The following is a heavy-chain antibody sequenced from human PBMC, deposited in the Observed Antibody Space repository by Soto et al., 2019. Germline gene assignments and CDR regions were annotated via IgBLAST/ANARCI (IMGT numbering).Heavy chain of an antibody. CDR1: GYSFTSYW. Sequence: GESLKISCKGSGYSFTSYWIGWVRQMPGKGLEWMGIIYPGDSDTRYSPSFQGQVTISADKSISTAYLQWSSLKASDTAMYYCARRGAVGVVPAASEFDYWGQGTLVTVSS. J-gene: IGHJ4*02. CDR2: IYPGDSDT. V-gene: IGHV5-51*01. D-gene: IGHD2-2*01. CDR3: ARRGAVGVVPAASEFDY.